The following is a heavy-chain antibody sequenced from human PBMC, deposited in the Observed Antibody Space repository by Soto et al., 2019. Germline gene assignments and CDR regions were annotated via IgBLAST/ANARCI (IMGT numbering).Heavy chain of an antibody. CDR1: GGSISSYY. CDR2: IYYSGST. Sequence: QVQLQESGPGLVKPSETLSLTCTVSGGSISSYYWSWFRQPPGKGLEWIGYIYYSGSTNYNPSLKRRVTRSVDTSKNQFSLKLSSVTAADTAVYYCARHDPGGTYPLDYWGQGTLVTVSS. CDR3: ARHDPGGTYPLDY. D-gene: IGHD3-16*01. J-gene: IGHJ4*02. V-gene: IGHV4-59*08.